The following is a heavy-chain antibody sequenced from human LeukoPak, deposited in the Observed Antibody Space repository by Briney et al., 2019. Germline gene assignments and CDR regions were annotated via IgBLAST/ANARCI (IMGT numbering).Heavy chain of an antibody. J-gene: IGHJ2*01. D-gene: IGHD6-19*01. CDR2: IYTSGST. CDR1: GGSISSGSYY. V-gene: IGHV4-61*02. Sequence: NPSETLSLTCTVSGGSISSGSYYWGWIRQPAGKGLEWIGRIYTSGSTNYNPSLKSRVTISVDTSKNQFSLRLTSVIAADTALYYCVRQIGAGAFDLWGRDRVVTVSS. CDR3: VRQIGAGAFDL.